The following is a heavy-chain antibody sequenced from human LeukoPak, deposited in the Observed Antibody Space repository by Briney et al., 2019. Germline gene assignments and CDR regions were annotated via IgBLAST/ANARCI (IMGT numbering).Heavy chain of an antibody. CDR1: GFTFSSYA. Sequence: GSLRLSCAAYGFTFSSYAMSWVRQAPGRGLEWVSVISGSGDTTYYADSVKGRFTISRDNSKNTLYLQMNSLRAEDTALYYCAKDQGENWFDPWGQGTLVTVSS. J-gene: IGHJ5*02. CDR3: AKDQGENWFDP. D-gene: IGHD3-16*01. CDR2: ISGSGDTT. V-gene: IGHV3-23*01.